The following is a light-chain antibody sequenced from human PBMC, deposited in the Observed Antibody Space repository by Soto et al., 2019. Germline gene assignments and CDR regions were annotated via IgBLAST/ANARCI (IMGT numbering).Light chain of an antibody. V-gene: IGKV3-11*01. CDR2: DAS. CDR3: QQRSNWPPYT. CDR1: QSVSIH. J-gene: IGKJ2*01. Sequence: EIVLTQSPATLSLSPGERATLSCRASQSVSIHLAWYQQKPGQAPRLLIYDASNRATGIPARFSGSGSGTDFTLNISSLEPEDFAVYYCQQRSNWPPYTFGQGNKLDIK.